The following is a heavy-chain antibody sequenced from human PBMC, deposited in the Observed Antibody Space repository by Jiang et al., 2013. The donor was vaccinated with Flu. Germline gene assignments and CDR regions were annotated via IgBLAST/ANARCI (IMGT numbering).Heavy chain of an antibody. CDR2: ISYDGSNK. J-gene: IGHJ4*02. D-gene: IGHD3-10*01. CDR3: ARDSLRVGFGADQRSQMPDY. CDR1: GFTFSSYA. Sequence: QLLESGGGVVQPGRSLRLSCAASGFTFSSYAMHWVRQAPGKGLEWVAVISYDGSNKYYADSVKGRFTISRDNSKNTLYLQMNSLRAEDTAVYYCARDSLRVGFGADQRSQMPDYWGQGTLVTVSS. V-gene: IGHV3-30-3*01.